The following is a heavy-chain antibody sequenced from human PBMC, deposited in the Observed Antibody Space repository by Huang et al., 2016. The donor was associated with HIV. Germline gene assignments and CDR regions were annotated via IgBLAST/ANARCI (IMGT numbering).Heavy chain of an antibody. J-gene: IGHJ4*02. CDR3: AKGGSAAAVLDF. D-gene: IGHD6-13*01. V-gene: IGHV3-30*18. CDR2: IAYDAKTK. Sequence: QVQLVESGGGVVQPGRSLRISCVASGFTFSSYGMHWVRQAPGKGLELLAVIAYDAKTKYYADSVKGRFSISRDNSKTTVYLQLNSLRVEDTAVYYCAKGGSAAAVLDFWGQGTLVTVSS. CDR1: GFTFSSYG.